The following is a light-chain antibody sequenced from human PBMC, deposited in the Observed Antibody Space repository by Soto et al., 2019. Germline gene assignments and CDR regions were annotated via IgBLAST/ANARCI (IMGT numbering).Light chain of an antibody. CDR1: SSDVGSCDY. J-gene: IGLJ3*02. CDR3: SAYTARSTLV. CDR2: EVR. Sequence: QSALTLPPSASGSPGQSVTISCTGTSSDVGSCDYVSWYQQRPGKAPKLIIYEVRNRPSGISSRFSGSRSGNTASLTISGLQSEDEGDYYCSAYTARSTLVFGGGTKVTVL. V-gene: IGLV2-14*01.